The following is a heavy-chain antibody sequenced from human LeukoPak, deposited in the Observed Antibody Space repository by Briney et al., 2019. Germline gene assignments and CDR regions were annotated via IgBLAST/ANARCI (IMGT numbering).Heavy chain of an antibody. CDR1: GFTFSSYP. J-gene: IGHJ6*02. Sequence: PGRSLRLSCAASGFTFSSYPMHWVRQAPDKGLEWVAVISDDGSNKYYADSVKGRFTISRDNSKNTLYLQMNSLRPEDTAVYYCARGFGKVAANVFGGYTMDVWGQGTTVSVSS. CDR3: ARGFGKVAANVFGGYTMDV. CDR2: ISDDGSNK. V-gene: IGHV3-30*14. D-gene: IGHD6-6*01.